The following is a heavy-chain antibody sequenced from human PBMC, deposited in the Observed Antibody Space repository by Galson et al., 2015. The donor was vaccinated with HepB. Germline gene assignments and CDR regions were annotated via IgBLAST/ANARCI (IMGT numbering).Heavy chain of an antibody. Sequence: CAISGDSVSSNSAAWNWIRQSPSRGLEWLGRTYYRSKWYNDYAVSVKSRITINPDTSKNQFSLQLNSVTPEDTAVYYCARASTHYYDSSGYSLAWGLDIWGQGTMVTVSS. V-gene: IGHV6-1*01. CDR1: GDSVSSNSAA. CDR2: TYYRSKWYN. D-gene: IGHD3-22*01. CDR3: ARASTHYYDSSGYSLAWGLDI. J-gene: IGHJ3*02.